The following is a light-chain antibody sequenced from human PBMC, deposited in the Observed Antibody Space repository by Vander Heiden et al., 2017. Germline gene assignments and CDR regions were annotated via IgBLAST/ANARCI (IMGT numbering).Light chain of an antibody. V-gene: IGLV7-43*01. CDR3: LLYDAGAMGKV. Sequence: QTAATQEPSLTVSSGGTVTLTCASSTGAVTSGNYPNWLQQKPGQPPRTLIYSTSNKLSWTPARFSGSLIGGRAALTLSGAQPEDEADYYCLLYDAGAMGKVFGGGTKLTVL. J-gene: IGLJ2*01. CDR2: STS. CDR1: TGAVTSGNY.